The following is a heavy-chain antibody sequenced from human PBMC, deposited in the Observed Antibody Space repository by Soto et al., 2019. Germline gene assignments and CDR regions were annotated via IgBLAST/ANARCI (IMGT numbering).Heavy chain of an antibody. Sequence: GGSLRLSCAASGFTFSSYGMHWVRQAPGKGLEWVAVIWYDGSNKYYADSVKGRFTISRDNSKNTLYLQMNSLRAEDTAVYYCARDLEYSSSWYLDSLDYWGQGILVTGS. J-gene: IGHJ4*02. CDR3: ARDLEYSSSWYLDSLDY. CDR2: IWYDGSNK. D-gene: IGHD6-13*01. CDR1: GFTFSSYG. V-gene: IGHV3-33*01.